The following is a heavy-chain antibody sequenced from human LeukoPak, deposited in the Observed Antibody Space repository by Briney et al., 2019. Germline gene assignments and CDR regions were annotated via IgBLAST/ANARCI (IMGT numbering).Heavy chain of an antibody. CDR3: SRRFDC. J-gene: IGHJ4*02. CDR1: GITIRGYS. CDR2: IDGSGDTI. V-gene: IGHV3-48*02. Sequence: GSLRLFCSTSGITIRGYSNKWVRPAPRKGLEWVSYIDGSGDTIYYADSVKGRFTISRDNAKNSLDLQMNSLRDEDTAVYYCSRRFDCWGQGTLVTVSS.